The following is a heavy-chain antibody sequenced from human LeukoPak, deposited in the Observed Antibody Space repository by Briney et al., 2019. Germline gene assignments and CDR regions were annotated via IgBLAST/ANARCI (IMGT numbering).Heavy chain of an antibody. CDR3: ARGAEYCTNGVCYPNWFDP. D-gene: IGHD2-8*01. V-gene: IGHV1-18*01. CDR2: ISAYNGNT. J-gene: IGHJ5*02. CDR1: GYTLTSYG. Sequence: GASVKVSCKASGYTLTSYGISWVRQAPGQGLEWMGWISAYNGNTNYAQKLQGRVTMTTDTSTSTAYMELRSLRSDDTAVYYCARGAEYCTNGVCYPNWFDPWGQGTLVTVSS.